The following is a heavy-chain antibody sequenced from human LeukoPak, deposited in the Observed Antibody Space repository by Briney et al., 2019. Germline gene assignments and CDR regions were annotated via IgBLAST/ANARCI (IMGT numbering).Heavy chain of an antibody. V-gene: IGHV4-61*02. CDR3: ASSRVYGSGSYYTGMYANY. D-gene: IGHD3-10*01. CDR1: GGSISSGSYY. J-gene: IGHJ4*02. Sequence: PSETLSLTCTVSGGSISSGSYYWTWIRQPAGKGLEWIGRIYTSGITKYNPSLKSRVTISVDTSKNQFSLKLSSVTAADTAVYYCASSRVYGSGSYYTGMYANYWGQGTLVTVSS. CDR2: IYTSGIT.